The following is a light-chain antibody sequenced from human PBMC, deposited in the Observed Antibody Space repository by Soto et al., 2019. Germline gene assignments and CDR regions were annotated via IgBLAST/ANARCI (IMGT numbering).Light chain of an antibody. Sequence: EIVWAQSPGTLSLSPGERATLSCRASQSVSSSYLAWYQQKPGQAPRLLIYGASSRATGIPDRFSGSGSGTDFTLTISSLQPEDFATYYCQQSYSTLLITFGQGTRLEIK. V-gene: IGKV3-20*01. J-gene: IGKJ5*01. CDR1: QSVSSSY. CDR2: GAS. CDR3: QQSYSTLLIT.